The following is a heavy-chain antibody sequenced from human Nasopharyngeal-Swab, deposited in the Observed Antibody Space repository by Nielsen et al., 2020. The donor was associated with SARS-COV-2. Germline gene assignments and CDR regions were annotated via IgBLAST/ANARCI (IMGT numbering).Heavy chain of an antibody. J-gene: IGHJ6*02. V-gene: IGHV1-69*04. CDR1: GGIFGSYA. D-gene: IGHD2-2*01. CDR3: ARDGDCIRTSCYGYYYGMDV. CDR2: IIFMVGVA. Sequence: SLKVSCKASGGIFGSYAVSWVRQAPGQGLAWMGRIIFMVGVANYAQTFQGRVTITADKSTSTAYMELSSLRSEDTAVYYCARDGDCIRTSCYGYYYGMDVWGQGTTVTVSS.